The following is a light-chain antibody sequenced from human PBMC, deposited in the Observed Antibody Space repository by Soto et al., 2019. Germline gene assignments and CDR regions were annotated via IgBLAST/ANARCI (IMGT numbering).Light chain of an antibody. CDR3: QTWGTGFWV. CDR1: SGHSSNA. J-gene: IGLJ3*02. V-gene: IGLV4-69*01. CDR2: INSDGSH. Sequence: QSVLTQSPSASASLGASVKLTCTLSSGHSSNAIVWHQQQPEKGHRYLMKINSDGSHSQGDGIPDRFSGSSSGAERYLTISSLQSEDEADYYCQTWGTGFWVFGGGTKVTVL.